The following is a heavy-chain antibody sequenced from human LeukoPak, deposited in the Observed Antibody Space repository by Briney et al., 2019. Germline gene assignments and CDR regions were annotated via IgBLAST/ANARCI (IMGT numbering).Heavy chain of an antibody. J-gene: IGHJ5*02. CDR1: GVSISSYY. Sequence: SETLSLTCTVSGVSISSYYWSWIRQAAGKGLEWIGRINPSGNTTYNPPLKSRVSLSVETSKNQYSLKLSSVTAADTAVYYCARGLDITMVRGAIIMDWFDPWGQGTLVTVSS. CDR2: INPSGNT. V-gene: IGHV4-4*07. D-gene: IGHD3-10*01. CDR3: ARGLDITMVRGAIIMDWFDP.